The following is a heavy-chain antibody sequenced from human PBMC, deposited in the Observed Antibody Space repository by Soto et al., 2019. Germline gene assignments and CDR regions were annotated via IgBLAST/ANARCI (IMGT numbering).Heavy chain of an antibody. CDR3: ATRSPAFDY. V-gene: IGHV1-18*01. CDR1: GYTFTDYG. CDR2: ISTYKGNT. J-gene: IGHJ4*02. Sequence: QVQLVQSGAEVKKPGASVMVSCKTSGYTFTDYGISWVRQAPGQGLEWMGWISTYKGNTNYAQKFQGRVTMTTDTSTTTAYMELRSLRSDDTAVYYCATRSPAFDYWGQGTLVTVSS.